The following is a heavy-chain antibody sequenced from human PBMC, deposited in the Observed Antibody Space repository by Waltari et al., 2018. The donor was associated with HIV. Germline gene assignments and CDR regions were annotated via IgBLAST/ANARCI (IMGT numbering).Heavy chain of an antibody. J-gene: IGHJ4*02. CDR3: AREGRFLKPFDC. D-gene: IGHD3-3*01. V-gene: IGHV3-30*04. Sequence: QVKLVECGGGGVQPGRSLRLSWAASGFTFSSYAMDWVRQAPGKGLEWVAIISYDGSDKYYADSVKGRFTISRDNSKNTLYLQMNSLIAEDTAVYYCAREGRFLKPFDCWGQGTLVTVSS. CDR2: ISYDGSDK. CDR1: GFTFSSYA.